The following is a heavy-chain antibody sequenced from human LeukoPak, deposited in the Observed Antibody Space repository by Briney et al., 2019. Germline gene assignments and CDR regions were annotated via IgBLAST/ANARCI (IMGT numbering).Heavy chain of an antibody. CDR3: ARDQEQLVPSPFDY. Sequence: GGSLRLSCAASGFTFSSYSMNWVRQAPGKGLEWVSSISSSSSYIYYADSVKGRFTISRDNSKNTLYLQMNSLRAEDTAVYYCARDQEQLVPSPFDYWGQGTLVTVSS. CDR1: GFTFSSYS. J-gene: IGHJ4*02. CDR2: ISSSSSYI. V-gene: IGHV3-21*01. D-gene: IGHD6-13*01.